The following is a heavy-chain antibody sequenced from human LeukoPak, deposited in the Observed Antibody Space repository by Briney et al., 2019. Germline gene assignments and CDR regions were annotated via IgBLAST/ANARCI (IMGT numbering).Heavy chain of an antibody. CDR3: ARDYPNLEYYDSSGHYYFDY. J-gene: IGHJ4*02. CDR2: IIPIFGTA. Sequence: SVKVSCKASGGTFSSYAISWVRQAPGQGREWMGGIIPIFGTANYAQKFQGRVTITADKSTSTAYMELSSLRSEDTAVYYCARDYPNLEYYDSSGHYYFDYRGQGTLVTVSS. D-gene: IGHD3-22*01. CDR1: GGTFSSYA. V-gene: IGHV1-69*06.